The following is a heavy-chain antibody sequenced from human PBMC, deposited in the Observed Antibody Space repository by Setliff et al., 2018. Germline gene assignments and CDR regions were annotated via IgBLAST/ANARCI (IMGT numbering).Heavy chain of an antibody. D-gene: IGHD3-9*01. V-gene: IGHV4-34*12. CDR3: ARLNYDILTGYYGSPYYYGMDV. CDR1: GGSFSGYY. Sequence: SETLSLTCAVYGGSFSGYYWSWIRQPPGKRLEWIGEIIHSGSTYYNPSLKSRVTISVDTSKNQFSLKLSSVTAADTAVYYCARLNYDILTGYYGSPYYYGMDVWGQGTTVTVSS. CDR2: IIHSGST. J-gene: IGHJ6*02.